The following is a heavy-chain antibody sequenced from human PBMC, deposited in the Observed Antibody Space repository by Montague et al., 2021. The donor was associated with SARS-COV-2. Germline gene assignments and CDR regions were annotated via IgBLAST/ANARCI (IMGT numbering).Heavy chain of an antibody. Sequence: SLRLSCAASGFTFSSYAMSWVRQAPGKGLEWVSVIYSGGSSTYYADSVKGRFTISRDNSKNTLYLQMNSLRAEDTAVYYCAKASGGCGVYYGLDVWGQGTTVTVSS. CDR3: AKASGGCGVYYGLDV. V-gene: IGHV3-23*03. CDR2: IYSGGSST. CDR1: GFTFSSYA. J-gene: IGHJ6*02. D-gene: IGHD6-19*01.